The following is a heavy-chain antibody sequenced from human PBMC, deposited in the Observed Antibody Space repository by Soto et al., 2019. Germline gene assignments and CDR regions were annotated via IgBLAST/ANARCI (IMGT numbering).Heavy chain of an antibody. V-gene: IGHV1-46*01. CDR2: INPSGGST. J-gene: IGHJ4*02. CDR3: ARDGEGSYGSLDY. Sequence: QVQLVQSGAEVKKPGASVKVSCKASGYTFTSYYMHWVRQAPGQGLEWMGIINPSGGSTSYAQKFQGRVTRTRDTSKSTVYMELSSLRSEDTAVYYFARDGEGSYGSLDYWGQGTLVTVSS. CDR1: GYTFTSYY. D-gene: IGHD5-18*01.